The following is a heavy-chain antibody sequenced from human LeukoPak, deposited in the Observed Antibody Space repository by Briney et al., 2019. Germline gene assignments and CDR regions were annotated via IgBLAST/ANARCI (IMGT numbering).Heavy chain of an antibody. CDR2: ISYTGST. D-gene: IGHD1-1*01. V-gene: IGHV4-59*08. CDR3: ARHQGGTTYDY. J-gene: IGHJ4*02. Sequence: PSETLSLTCTVSGVSITNYYLSWIRQPPGKGLEWIGYISYTGSTYNPSLKSRVTMSVDTSKNQFSLRVNSGTAADTAVYYCARHQGGTTYDYWGQGTLVTVSS. CDR1: GVSITNYY.